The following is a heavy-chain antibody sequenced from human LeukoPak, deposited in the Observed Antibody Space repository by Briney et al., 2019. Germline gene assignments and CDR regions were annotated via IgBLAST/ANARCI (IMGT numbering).Heavy chain of an antibody. V-gene: IGHV3-30-3*01. CDR2: ISYDGSNK. D-gene: IGHD3-9*01. Sequence: GGSLRLSCAASGFTFSSYAMHWVRQAPGKGLEWVAVISYDGSNKYYADSVKGRFTISRDNSKNTLYLQMNSPRAEDTAVYYCARGNYDILTGYYGPYFDYWGQGTLVTVSS. CDR3: ARGNYDILTGYYGPYFDY. J-gene: IGHJ4*02. CDR1: GFTFSSYA.